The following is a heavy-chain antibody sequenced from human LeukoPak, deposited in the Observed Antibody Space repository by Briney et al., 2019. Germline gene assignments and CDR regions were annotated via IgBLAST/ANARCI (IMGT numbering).Heavy chain of an antibody. D-gene: IGHD3-3*01. V-gene: IGHV4-59*01. CDR3: ARTYYDFWSGYYPYYMDV. CDR2: IYYSGST. J-gene: IGHJ6*03. CDR1: GGSLSSYY. Sequence: SETLSLTCTVSGGSLSSYYWSWIRQPPRKGLERIGYIYYSGSTNYNPSLKNRVTISVDTSKNQFSLKLSSVTAADTAVYYCARTYYDFWSGYYPYYMDVWGKGTTVTVSS.